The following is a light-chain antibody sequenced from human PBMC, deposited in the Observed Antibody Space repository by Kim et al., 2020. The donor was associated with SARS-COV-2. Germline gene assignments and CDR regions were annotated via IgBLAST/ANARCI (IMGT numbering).Light chain of an antibody. CDR2: DAS. CDR1: QDMNNF. CDR3: QQYDDLPIT. J-gene: IGKJ5*01. V-gene: IGKV1-33*01. Sequence: EPVGEGVIITCPASQDMNNFLNWYQQKPRRAPNLLKYDASNLAAGVPSRFSGSGYGTEFTFPISSLQPEDIAVYYCQQYDDLPITFGQGTRLEIK.